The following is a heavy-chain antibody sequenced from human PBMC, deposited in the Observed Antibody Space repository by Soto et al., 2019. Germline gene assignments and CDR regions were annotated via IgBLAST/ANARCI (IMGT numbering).Heavy chain of an antibody. CDR3: ARDHSSGYYEDAFDI. V-gene: IGHV3-11*01. D-gene: IGHD3-22*01. CDR1: GFTFSDYY. CDR2: ISSSGSTI. J-gene: IGHJ3*02. Sequence: ESGGGLVKPGGSLRLSCAASGFTFSDYYMSWIRQAPGKGLEWVSYISSSGSTIYYADSVKGRFTISRDNAKNSLYLQMNSLSAEDTAVYYCARDHSSGYYEDAFDIWGQGTMVTVSS.